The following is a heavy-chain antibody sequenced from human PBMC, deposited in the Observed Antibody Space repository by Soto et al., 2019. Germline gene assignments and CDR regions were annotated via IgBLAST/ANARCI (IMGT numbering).Heavy chain of an antibody. D-gene: IGHD2-21*02. CDR2: IIPIFGTA. J-gene: IGHJ3*02. CDR1: GGTXSSYA. V-gene: IGHV1-69*13. CDR3: ARGQGDVVDI. Sequence: SXNVSFKASGGTXSSYAMSSVRQAPGQGLEWIGGIIPIFGTANYDQRFQRSVTITPDESTSTAYLELRSLRSADTAVYYCARGQGDVVDIWGQGTMGTVSS.